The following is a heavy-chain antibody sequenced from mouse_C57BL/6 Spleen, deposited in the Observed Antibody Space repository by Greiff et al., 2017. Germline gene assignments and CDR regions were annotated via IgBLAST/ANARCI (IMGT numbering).Heavy chain of an antibody. CDR1: GYTFTSYW. V-gene: IGHV1-69*01. CDR3: ARWGLRQRAMDY. D-gene: IGHD2-2*01. J-gene: IGHJ4*01. CDR2: IDPSDSYT. Sequence: QVQLQQSGAELVMPGASVKLSCKASGYTFTSYWMHWVKQRPGQGLEWIGEIDPSDSYTNYNQKFKGKSTLTVDKSSSTAYMQLSSLTSEDSAVYYCARWGLRQRAMDYWGQGTSVTVSS.